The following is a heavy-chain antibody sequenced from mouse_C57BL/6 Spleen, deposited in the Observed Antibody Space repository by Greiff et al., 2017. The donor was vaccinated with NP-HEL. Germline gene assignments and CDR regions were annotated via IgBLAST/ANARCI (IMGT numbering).Heavy chain of an antibody. Sequence: QVQLQQPGAELVMPGASVKLSCKASGYTFTSYWMHWVKQRPGQGLEWIGEIDPSDSYTNYNQKFKGKSTLTVDKSSSTAYMQLSSLTSEDSAVYYGARLSGSSYEGYFDVWGTGTTVTVSS. V-gene: IGHV1-69*01. CDR1: GYTFTSYW. CDR2: IDPSDSYT. CDR3: ARLSGSSYEGYFDV. J-gene: IGHJ1*03. D-gene: IGHD1-1*01.